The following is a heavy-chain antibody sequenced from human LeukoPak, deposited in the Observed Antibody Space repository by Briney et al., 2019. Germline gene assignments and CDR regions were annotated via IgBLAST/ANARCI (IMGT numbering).Heavy chain of an antibody. CDR1: GGSFSSGGYY. Sequence: SETLSLTCTVSGGSFSSGGYYWSWLRQHPGKGLEWIGYIYYSGSTYYNPSLKSRVTISVDTSKNQFSLKLSSVTAADTAVYYCARAPYSSGWYSTSYFDYWGQGTLVTVSS. D-gene: IGHD6-19*01. CDR3: ARAPYSSGWYSTSYFDY. CDR2: IYYSGST. J-gene: IGHJ4*02. V-gene: IGHV4-31*03.